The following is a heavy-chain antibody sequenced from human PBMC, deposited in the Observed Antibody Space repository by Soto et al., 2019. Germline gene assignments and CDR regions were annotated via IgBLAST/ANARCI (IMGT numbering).Heavy chain of an antibody. J-gene: IGHJ4*02. CDR1: GFTVSNAW. CDR3: ATEGGFQVRGVIAGYSDH. CDR2: LKSKTDGGTT. V-gene: IGHV3-15*01. D-gene: IGHD3-10*01. Sequence: GGSLRLSCAASGFTVSNAWMSWVRQAPGKGLEWVGRLKSKTDGGTTDYAVPVKGRFTISRDDSRNTLYLQMNSLKTEDTAMYFCATEGGFQVRGVIAGYSDHWGQGTLVTVSS.